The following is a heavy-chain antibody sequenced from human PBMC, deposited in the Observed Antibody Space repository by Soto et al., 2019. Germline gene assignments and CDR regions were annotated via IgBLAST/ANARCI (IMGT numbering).Heavy chain of an antibody. CDR1: GYTFTSYY. Sequence: ASVKVSCKASGYTFTSYYMHWVRQAPGQGLEWMGWINPNSGGTNYAQKFQGWVTMTRDTSISTAYMELSRLRSDDTAVYYCARSGYSGYDLRYYYGMDVWGQGTTVTVSS. CDR3: ARSGYSGYDLRYYYGMDV. J-gene: IGHJ6*02. V-gene: IGHV1-2*04. D-gene: IGHD5-12*01. CDR2: INPNSGGT.